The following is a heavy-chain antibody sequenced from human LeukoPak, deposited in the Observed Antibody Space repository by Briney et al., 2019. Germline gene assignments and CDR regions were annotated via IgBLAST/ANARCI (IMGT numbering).Heavy chain of an antibody. CDR2: IYSDGST. V-gene: IGHV3-66*02. CDR3: AKVRPKREGDQLLYD. J-gene: IGHJ4*02. CDR1: GFTVSSNY. Sequence: GGSLRLSCAASGFTVSSNYMSWVRQPPGKGLECVSVIYSDGSTYYADSVKGRFTISRDNSKNTLYLQMNSLRAEDTAVYYCAKVRPKREGDQLLYDWGQGTLVTVSS. D-gene: IGHD2-2*02.